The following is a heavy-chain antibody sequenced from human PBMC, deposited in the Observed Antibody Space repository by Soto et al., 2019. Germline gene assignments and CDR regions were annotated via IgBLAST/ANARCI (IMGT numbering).Heavy chain of an antibody. CDR2: ISGSGDST. Sequence: LRLSCAASGFTFSSYAMSWVRQAPGKGLEWVSVISGSGDSTYYADSVKGRFTISRDNSKNTLYLQMNSLRAEDTAVYYCSRRSSGWYFDYWGQGTLVTVSS. CDR1: GFTFSSYA. CDR3: SRRSSGWYFDY. D-gene: IGHD6-19*01. J-gene: IGHJ4*02. V-gene: IGHV3-23*01.